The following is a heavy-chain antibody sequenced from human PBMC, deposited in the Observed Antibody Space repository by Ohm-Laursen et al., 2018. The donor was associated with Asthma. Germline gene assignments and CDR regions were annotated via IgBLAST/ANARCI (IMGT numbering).Heavy chain of an antibody. CDR3: ARHRYSSTSAIDS. Sequence: GTLSLTCTVSGGSISSYYWSWIRQPPGKGLEWIGYIYYSGSTNYNPSLKSRVTVSVDTSNNRFSLQLTSVTAADTAVYYCARHRYSSTSAIDSWGQGTLVTVSS. CDR1: GGSISSYY. J-gene: IGHJ4*02. CDR2: IYYSGST. V-gene: IGHV4-59*01. D-gene: IGHD6-19*01.